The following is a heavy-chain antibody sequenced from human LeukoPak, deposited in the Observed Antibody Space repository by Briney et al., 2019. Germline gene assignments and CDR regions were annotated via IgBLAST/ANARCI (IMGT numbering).Heavy chain of an antibody. CDR3: ARWIRLSSSAFDI. V-gene: IGHV4-34*01. CDR2: INHSGST. D-gene: IGHD3-16*02. J-gene: IGHJ3*02. Sequence: QSSETLSLTCAVYGGSFSGYYWSWIRQPPGKGLEWIGEINHSGSTNYNPSLKSRVTISVDTSKNQFSLKLSSVTAADTAVYYCARWIRLSSSAFDIWGQGTMVTVSS. CDR1: GGSFSGYY.